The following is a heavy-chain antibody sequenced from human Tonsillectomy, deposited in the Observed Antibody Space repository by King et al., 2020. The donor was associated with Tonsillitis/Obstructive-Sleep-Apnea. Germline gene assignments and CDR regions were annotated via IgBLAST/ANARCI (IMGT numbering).Heavy chain of an antibody. CDR1: GGSFRGYY. CDR2: INHSGST. V-gene: IGHV4-34*01. CDR3: ARGWRFTIFGVATYAFDI. J-gene: IGHJ3*02. Sequence: VQLQQWGAGLLKPSETLSLSCAVYGGSFRGYYWSWIRQPPGKGLEWIGEINHSGSTNYNPSLKSRVTISVDTSKNQFSLKLSSVTAADTAVYYCARGWRFTIFGVATYAFDIWGQGTMVTVSS. D-gene: IGHD3-3*01.